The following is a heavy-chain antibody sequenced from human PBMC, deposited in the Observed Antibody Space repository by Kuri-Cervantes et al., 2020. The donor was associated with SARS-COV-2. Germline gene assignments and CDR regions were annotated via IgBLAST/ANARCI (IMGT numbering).Heavy chain of an antibody. CDR3: ASTSGSHPVFDY. CDR2: INPSGGST. V-gene: IGHV1-46*01. CDR1: GFTFSSYA. Sequence: GESLKISCAASGFTFSSYAMHWVRQAPGQGLEWMGIINPSGGSTSYAQKFQGRVTMTRDTSTSTVYMELSSLRSEDTAVYYCASTSGSHPVFDYWGQGTLVTVSS. D-gene: IGHD3-10*01. J-gene: IGHJ4*02.